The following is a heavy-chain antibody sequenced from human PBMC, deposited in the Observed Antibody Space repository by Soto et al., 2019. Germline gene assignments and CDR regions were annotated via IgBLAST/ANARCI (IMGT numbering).Heavy chain of an antibody. CDR2: ISDSADSA. CDR1: GFTFRIYA. Sequence: GGSLRLSCAASGFTFRIYAMSWVRQVPGKGLEWVSTISDSADSAYYADSVKGRFTISRDNSKNTLYLQMNSLRAEDTAVYYCARPYGGKIGDALELWGQGTTVTVSS. V-gene: IGHV3-23*01. D-gene: IGHD2-15*01. CDR3: ARPYGGKIGDALEL. J-gene: IGHJ3*01.